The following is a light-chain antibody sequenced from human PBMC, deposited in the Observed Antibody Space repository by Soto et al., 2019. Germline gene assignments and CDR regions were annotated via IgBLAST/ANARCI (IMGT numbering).Light chain of an antibody. CDR3: QAWDSSVV. Sequence: SYELTQPPSVSVSPGKTASINCSGDKLGDKYACWYQQKPGQSPVLVIYQDSKRPSGIPERFSGSNSGNTATLTISGTQSMDEADYYCQAWDSSVVFGGGTKLTVL. CDR2: QDS. J-gene: IGLJ2*01. CDR1: KLGDKY. V-gene: IGLV3-1*01.